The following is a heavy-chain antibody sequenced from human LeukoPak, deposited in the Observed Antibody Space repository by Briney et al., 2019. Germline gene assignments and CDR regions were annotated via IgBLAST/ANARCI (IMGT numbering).Heavy chain of an antibody. D-gene: IGHD1-1*01. V-gene: IGHV1-2*02. CDR1: GNTFTGYY. Sequence: ASVKVSCKASGNTFTGYYLHWMRQAPGQGLECMGWINFNTGATKYVQKFQGRVTMARDTSISTAYMELSGLTSDDTAVYYCVRDSTTIRFDYWGQGTLVTVSP. CDR3: VRDSTTIRFDY. J-gene: IGHJ4*02. CDR2: INFNTGAT.